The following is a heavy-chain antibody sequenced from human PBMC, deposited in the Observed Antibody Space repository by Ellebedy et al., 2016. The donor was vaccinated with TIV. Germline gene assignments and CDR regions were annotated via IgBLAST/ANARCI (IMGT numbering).Heavy chain of an antibody. CDR3: ARLGFGELRPDGSHDTDV. V-gene: IGHV1-2*04. J-gene: IGHJ6*02. Sequence: ASVKVSCKASGYTFTGYYMHWVRQAPGQGLEWMGWINPNSGGTNCAQKFQGWVTMTRDTSISTAYMELRNLRSDDTAVYYCARLGFGELRPDGSHDTDVWGQGTTVIVS. CDR1: GYTFTGYY. D-gene: IGHD3-10*01. CDR2: INPNSGGT.